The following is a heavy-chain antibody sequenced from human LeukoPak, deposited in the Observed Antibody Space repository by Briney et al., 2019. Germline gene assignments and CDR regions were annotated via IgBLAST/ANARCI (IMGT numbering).Heavy chain of an antibody. J-gene: IGHJ4*02. CDR1: GFTFSDYW. D-gene: IGHD2-15*01. V-gene: IGHV3-7*02. CDR2: IKPDGSEI. Sequence: GGSLRLSCAASGFTFSDYWMDWVRQAPGKGLEWVANIKPDGSEIYYVDSVKGRFTISRDNAKNSLHLQMNGLRAEDAAVYYCTRSLDYWGQGTLVTVSS. CDR3: TRSLDY.